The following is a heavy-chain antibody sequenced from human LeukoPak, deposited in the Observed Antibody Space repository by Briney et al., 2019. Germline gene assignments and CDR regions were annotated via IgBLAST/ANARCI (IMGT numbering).Heavy chain of an antibody. CDR1: GGSISSYY. CDR2: IYYSGST. CDR3: ARDGIEPYDFWSGRSWYFDL. V-gene: IGHV4-59*12. J-gene: IGHJ2*01. Sequence: SETLSLTCTVSGGSISSYYWSWIRQPPGKGLEWIGYIYYSGSTNYNPSLKSRVTMSVDTSKNQLSLKLSSVTAADTAVYYCARDGIEPYDFWSGRSWYFDLWGRGTLVTVSS. D-gene: IGHD3-3*01.